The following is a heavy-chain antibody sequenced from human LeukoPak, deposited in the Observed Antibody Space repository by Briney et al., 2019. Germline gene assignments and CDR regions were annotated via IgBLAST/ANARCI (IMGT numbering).Heavy chain of an antibody. CDR2: IYASGST. CDR1: GGSISRYY. Sequence: SETLSLTCTVSGGSISRYYWSWIRQPAGKGLEWIGRIYASGSTNYNPSLKSRVTMSVDTSKNQFSLKLSSVTAADTAVYYCARLSYDSSGYYYFDYWGQGTLVTVSS. CDR3: ARLSYDSSGYYYFDY. D-gene: IGHD3-22*01. J-gene: IGHJ4*02. V-gene: IGHV4-4*07.